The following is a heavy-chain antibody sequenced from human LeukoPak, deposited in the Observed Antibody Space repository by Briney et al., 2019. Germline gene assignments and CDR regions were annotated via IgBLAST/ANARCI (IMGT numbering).Heavy chain of an antibody. Sequence: SVKVSCKASGGTFSSYAISWVRQAPGQGLEWMGGITPIFGTANYAQKFQGRVTITADESTSTAYMELSSLRSEDTAVYYCASGVEGTAYYYYYYMDVWGKGTTVTVSS. CDR1: GGTFSSYA. D-gene: IGHD1-1*01. CDR3: ASGVEGTAYYYYYYMDV. V-gene: IGHV1-69*13. CDR2: ITPIFGTA. J-gene: IGHJ6*03.